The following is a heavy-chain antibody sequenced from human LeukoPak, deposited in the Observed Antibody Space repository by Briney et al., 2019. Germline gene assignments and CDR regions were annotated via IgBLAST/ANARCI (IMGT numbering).Heavy chain of an antibody. J-gene: IGHJ4*02. CDR3: ARDAALGVVPAAMGFDY. CDR2: IIPIFGTA. V-gene: IGHV1-69*01. Sequence: ASVKVSCKASGGTFSSYAISWVRQAPGQGLEWMGGIIPIFGTANYAQKFQGRVTITADESTNTAYMELSSLRSEDTAVYYCARDAALGVVPAAMGFDYWGQGTLVTVSS. D-gene: IGHD2-2*01. CDR1: GGTFSSYA.